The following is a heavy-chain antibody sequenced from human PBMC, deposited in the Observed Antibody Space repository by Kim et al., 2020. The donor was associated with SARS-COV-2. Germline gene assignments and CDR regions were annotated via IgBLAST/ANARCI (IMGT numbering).Heavy chain of an antibody. CDR2: INPYSGTT. CDR3: ARGGSQRFVE. CDR1: GYTFTGHY. Sequence: ASVKVSCKTSGYTFTGHYMHWVRQAPGQGLEWMGGINPYSGTTNYAQKFQGRVTVTRDTSISTAYLELSSLTSEDTALYYCARGGSQRFVEGGLGTLAIV. J-gene: IGHJ4*02. D-gene: IGHD3-16*01. V-gene: IGHV1-2*02.